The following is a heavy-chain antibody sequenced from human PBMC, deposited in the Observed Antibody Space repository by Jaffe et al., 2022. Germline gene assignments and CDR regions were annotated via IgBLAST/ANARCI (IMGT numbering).Heavy chain of an antibody. Sequence: QVQLQQWGAGLLKPSETLSLTCAVYGGSFSGYYWSWIRQPPGKGLEWIGEINHSGSTNYNPSLKSRVTISVDTSKNQFSLKLSSVTAADTAVYYCARATTPRRHSFLKRRLTTDPHFDYWGQGTLVTVSS. J-gene: IGHJ4*02. CDR1: GGSFSGYY. CDR3: ARATTPRRHSFLKRRLTTDPHFDY. V-gene: IGHV4-34*01. CDR2: INHSGST. D-gene: IGHD4-17*01.